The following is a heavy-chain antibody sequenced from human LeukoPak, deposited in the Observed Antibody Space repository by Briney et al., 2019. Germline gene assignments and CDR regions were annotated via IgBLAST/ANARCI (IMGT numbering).Heavy chain of an antibody. CDR3: ARDMSSGYYPLLDYYYGMDV. V-gene: IGHV3-48*04. D-gene: IGHD3-22*01. CDR2: ISSSSSTI. J-gene: IGHJ6*02. CDR1: GFTFSSYS. Sequence: PGGSLRLSCAASGFTFSSYSMNWVRQAPGKGLEWVSYISSSSSTIYYADSVKGRFTISRDNAKNSLYLQMNSLRAEDTAVYYCARDMSSGYYPLLDYYYGMDVWGQGTTVTVSS.